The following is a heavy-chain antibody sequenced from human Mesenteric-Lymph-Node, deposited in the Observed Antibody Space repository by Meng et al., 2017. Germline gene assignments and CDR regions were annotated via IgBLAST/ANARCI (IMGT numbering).Heavy chain of an antibody. V-gene: IGHV3-33*01. CDR2: IWYDGSNK. CDR3: ARSRDYGDYKPWFDY. D-gene: IGHD4-17*01. CDR1: GFTFSSYG. Sequence: GGSLRLSCAASGFTFSSYGMHWVRQAPGKGLEWVAVIWYDGSNKYYADSVKGRFTISRDNSKNTLYLQMNSLRAEDTAVYYCARSRDYGDYKPWFDYWGQGTLVTVSS. J-gene: IGHJ4*02.